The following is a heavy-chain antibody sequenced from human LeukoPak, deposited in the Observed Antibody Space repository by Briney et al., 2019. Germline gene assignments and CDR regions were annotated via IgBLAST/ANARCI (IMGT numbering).Heavy chain of an antibody. V-gene: IGHV3-21*01. CDR2: ISSSSSYI. CDR1: GFTFSSYS. CDR3: ARDWPGGGFDP. J-gene: IGHJ5*02. Sequence: GGSLRLSCAASGFTFSSYSMNWVRQAPGKGLEWVSSISSSSSYIYYADSVKGRFTISRDNAENSLYLQMNSLRAEDTAVYYCARDWPGGGFDPWGQGTLVTVSS. D-gene: IGHD3-10*01.